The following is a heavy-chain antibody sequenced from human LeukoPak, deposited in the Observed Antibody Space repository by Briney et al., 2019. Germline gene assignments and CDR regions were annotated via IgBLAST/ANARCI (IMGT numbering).Heavy chain of an antibody. CDR1: GFTFSNYW. Sequence: GGSLRLSCAASGFTFSNYWMSWVRQAPGKGLEWVANIKQDGTEKYYVDSVEGRFTISRDNTENSLYLQMNSLRAEDTAVYYCVRDSDHVRDYWGQGTLVTVSS. V-gene: IGHV3-7*01. D-gene: IGHD3-10*01. J-gene: IGHJ4*02. CDR2: IKQDGTEK. CDR3: VRDSDHVRDY.